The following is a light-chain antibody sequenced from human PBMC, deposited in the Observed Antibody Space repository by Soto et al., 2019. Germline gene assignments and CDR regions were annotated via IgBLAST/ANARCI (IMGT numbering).Light chain of an antibody. CDR2: WAS. CDR1: QSVLYSSNNKNY. Sequence: DIVMTQSPDSLAVSLGERATINCKSSQSVLYSSNNKNYLAWYQQKPGQPPKLLIYWASTRESGVPDRFSGRGSGTDFTLTISSLQAEDVAVYYCQQYRSGYTFGQGTKLEIK. J-gene: IGKJ2*01. V-gene: IGKV4-1*01. CDR3: QQYRSGYT.